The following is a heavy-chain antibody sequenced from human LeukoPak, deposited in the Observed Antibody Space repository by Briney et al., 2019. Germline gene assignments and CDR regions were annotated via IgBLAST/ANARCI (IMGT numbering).Heavy chain of an antibody. D-gene: IGHD6-19*01. CDR2: ISGSGGST. CDR3: AKEAGSGWTIFDY. CDR1: GFTFNSYA. V-gene: IGHV3-23*01. J-gene: IGHJ4*02. Sequence: GGSLRLSCAASGFTFNSYAMSWVRQAPGKGLEWVSAISGSGGSTFYADSVKGRFTISRDNSKSTLYLQMNSLRGEDTAVYYCAKEAGSGWTIFDYWGQGTLVTVSS.